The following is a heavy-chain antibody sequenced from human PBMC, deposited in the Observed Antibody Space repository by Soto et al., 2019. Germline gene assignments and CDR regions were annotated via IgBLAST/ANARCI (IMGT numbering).Heavy chain of an antibody. CDR3: VREHWLVGNNYYGMDV. CDR2: TYYRSKWYN. J-gene: IGHJ6*02. CDR1: GVGLSSNIAG. V-gene: IGHV6-1*01. D-gene: IGHD6-19*01. Sequence: QTLSLTCADSGVGLSSNIAGWHWHRQSPSRGLEWLGRTYYRSKWYNDYAVSMKSRIIIKPDTSKNHFSLQLNTVTPDDTAVYYCVREHWLVGNNYYGMDVWGQGTTVTVSS.